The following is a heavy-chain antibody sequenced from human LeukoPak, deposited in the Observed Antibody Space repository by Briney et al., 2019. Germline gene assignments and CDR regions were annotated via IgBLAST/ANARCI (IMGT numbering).Heavy chain of an antibody. V-gene: IGHV1-24*01. D-gene: IGHD3-16*02. J-gene: IGHJ5*02. CDR2: RDPEYGET. Sequence: ASVKVSRKVIGTTLTRLSIHWVRQAPGKGLEWMGGRDPEYGETIYAQDFQGRITMTQDTSTDTAFLELNRLTSEDTALYYCASATIIWGSYRSWLDPWGQGSLVTVSS. CDR1: GTTLTRLS. CDR3: ASATIIWGSYRSWLDP.